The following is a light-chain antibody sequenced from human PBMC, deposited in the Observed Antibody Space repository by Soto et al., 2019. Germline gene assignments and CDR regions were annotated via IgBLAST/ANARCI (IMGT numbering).Light chain of an antibody. V-gene: IGKV3-20*01. J-gene: IGKJ2*01. CDR1: QSISSRN. CDR2: GTS. CDR3: QQYSDFPYT. Sequence: EIVLTQSPGTLSLSPRERATLSCRASQSISSRNLAWYQQKPGQAPRLLIYGTSSRGTGIPDRFSGSGSVTDFTLTINSLEPEDFAVYYCQQYSDFPYTFGQGTKLEVK.